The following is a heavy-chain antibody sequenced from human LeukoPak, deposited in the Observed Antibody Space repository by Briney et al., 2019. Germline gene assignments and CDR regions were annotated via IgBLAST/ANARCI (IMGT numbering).Heavy chain of an antibody. V-gene: IGHV1-2*02. CDR2: INPNSGGT. CDR3: ARERFVAKITWFDP. Sequence: ASVKVSCKASGYTFTGYYMHWVRQAPGQGLEWMGWINPNSGGTNYAQKFQGRVTMTRDTSISTAYMELSRLRSDDTAVYYCARERFVAKITWFDPWGQGTLVTVSS. J-gene: IGHJ5*02. D-gene: IGHD1-14*01. CDR1: GYTFTGYY.